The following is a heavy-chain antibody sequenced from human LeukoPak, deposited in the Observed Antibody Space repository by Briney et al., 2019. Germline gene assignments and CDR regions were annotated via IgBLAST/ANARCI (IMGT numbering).Heavy chain of an antibody. J-gene: IGHJ4*02. CDR2: ITFDGTNK. Sequence: GGSLRLSCTGSGVTLSNYAVHWFPRPPGRGLGGVAVITFDGTNKYYGDSVEGRFSVSRDNYKNTLYLQMTSLRPDDTAMYYCATDYGDYEPIDYWGQGTLVTVSS. CDR1: GVTLSNYA. D-gene: IGHD4-17*01. V-gene: IGHV3-30*04. CDR3: ATDYGDYEPIDY.